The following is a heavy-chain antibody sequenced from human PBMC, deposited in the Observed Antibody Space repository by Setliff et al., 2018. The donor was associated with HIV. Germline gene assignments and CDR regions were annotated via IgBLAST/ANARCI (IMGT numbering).Heavy chain of an antibody. Sequence: ASVKVSCKASGYTFTGYAINWVRQAPGQSLEWMAWINGGNGDTKYSQKFQGRVTVTGDTSAITAYMELSDLRSEDTAVYYCARDSLPYYYGSGTDSFDIWGQGTMVTVSS. CDR2: INGGNGDT. V-gene: IGHV1-3*01. D-gene: IGHD3-10*01. CDR3: ARDSLPYYYGSGTDSFDI. CDR1: GYTFTGYA. J-gene: IGHJ3*02.